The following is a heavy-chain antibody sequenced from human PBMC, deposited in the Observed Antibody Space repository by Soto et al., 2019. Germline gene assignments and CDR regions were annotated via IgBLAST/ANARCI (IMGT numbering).Heavy chain of an antibody. Sequence: ASVKVSCKASGYTFTSYGISWVRQAPGQGLEWMGWISAYNGNTNYAQKLQGRVTMTTDTSTSTAYMELRSLRSDDTAVYYCARVLIVVVRPHVFDIWGQGKMVP. CDR2: ISAYNGNT. J-gene: IGHJ3*02. D-gene: IGHD3-22*01. CDR1: GYTFTSYG. V-gene: IGHV1-18*01. CDR3: ARVLIVVVRPHVFDI.